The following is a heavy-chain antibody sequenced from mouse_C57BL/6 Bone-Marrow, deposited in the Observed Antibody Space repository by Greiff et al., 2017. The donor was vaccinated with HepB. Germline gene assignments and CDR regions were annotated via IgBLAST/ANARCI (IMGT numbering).Heavy chain of an antibody. D-gene: IGHD1-1*01. CDR2: IDPENGDT. V-gene: IGHV14-4*01. CDR1: GFNIKDDY. Sequence: EVQLQQSGAELVRPGASVKLSCTASGFNIKDDYMHWVKQRPEQGLEWIGWIDPENGDTEYASKFQGKATITADTSSNTAYLQLSSLTSEDTAVYYCTTCDPYGSSAWFAYWGQGTLVTVSA. J-gene: IGHJ3*01. CDR3: TTCDPYGSSAWFAY.